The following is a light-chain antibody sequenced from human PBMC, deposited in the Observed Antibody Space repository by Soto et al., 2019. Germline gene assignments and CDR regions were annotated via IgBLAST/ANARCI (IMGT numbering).Light chain of an antibody. J-gene: IGLJ2*01. CDR2: SNN. Sequence: QPVLTQPPSTSGTPGQRVTISCSGSSSNIGSDTVNWYQLLPGTAPKLLIHSNNQRPSGVPDRFSGSKSGTSASLAISGLQPEDEAEYYCGAWDDSLNGVVFGGGTKVTVL. V-gene: IGLV1-44*01. CDR3: GAWDDSLNGVV. CDR1: SSNIGSDT.